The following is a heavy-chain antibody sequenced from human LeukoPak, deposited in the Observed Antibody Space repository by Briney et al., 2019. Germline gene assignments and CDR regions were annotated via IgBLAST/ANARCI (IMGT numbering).Heavy chain of an antibody. Sequence: GGSLRLSCAASGFTFDDYAMHWVRQAPGKGLEWVSGISWNSGSIGYADSVKGRFTISRDNAKNSLYLQTNSLRAEDTALYYCAKGRDKYQLLSKNWFDPWGQGTLVTVSS. D-gene: IGHD2-2*01. CDR3: AKGRDKYQLLSKNWFDP. V-gene: IGHV3-9*01. J-gene: IGHJ5*02. CDR1: GFTFDDYA. CDR2: ISWNSGSI.